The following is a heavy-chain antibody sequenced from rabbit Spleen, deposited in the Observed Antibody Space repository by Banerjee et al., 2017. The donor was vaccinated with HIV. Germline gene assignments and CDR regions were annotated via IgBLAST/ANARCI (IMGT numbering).Heavy chain of an antibody. J-gene: IGHJ4*01. CDR2: IDPIFGRT. CDR1: GFDFSNYG. Sequence: QEQLVESGGGLVKPEGSLKLSCTASGFDFSNYGVSWVRQAPGKGLEWIGYIDPIFGRTYYASWVNGRFTISSHNAQNTLYLQMTSLTAADTATYICARDLVTVIGWNFNLWGQGTLVTVS. D-gene: IGHD5-1*01. V-gene: IGHV1S47*01. CDR3: ARDLVTVIGWNFNL.